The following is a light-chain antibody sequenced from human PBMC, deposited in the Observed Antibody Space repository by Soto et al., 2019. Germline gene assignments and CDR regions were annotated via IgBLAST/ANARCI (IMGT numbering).Light chain of an antibody. CDR1: SSNIGANYD. CDR2: ANT. Sequence: QSALTQPPSVSGAPGQRVTISCTGGSSNIGANYDVHWYQHLPGAAPKLLIYANTKRPSGVPGRFSGSKSGTSASLAITGLQAEDEADYYCQSYDSSLSGVVFGGGTKLTVL. J-gene: IGLJ2*01. CDR3: QSYDSSLSGVV. V-gene: IGLV1-40*01.